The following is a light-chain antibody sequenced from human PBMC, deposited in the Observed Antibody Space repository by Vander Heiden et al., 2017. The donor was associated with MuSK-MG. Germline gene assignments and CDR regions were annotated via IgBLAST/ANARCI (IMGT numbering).Light chain of an antibody. CDR3: KEWNSNTFI. CDR2: RDN. J-gene: IGLJ2*01. CDR1: NIGSKN. V-gene: IGLV3-9*01. Sequence: SYDLTQPLSVSAALGPTAKITCGGHNIGSKNVHWYWPKAGQAPILCSNRDNDRPSGIPDCVSGSNSATTVTMNMSGAQVGDDCYYYSKEWNSNTFIFGGGTKLTVL.